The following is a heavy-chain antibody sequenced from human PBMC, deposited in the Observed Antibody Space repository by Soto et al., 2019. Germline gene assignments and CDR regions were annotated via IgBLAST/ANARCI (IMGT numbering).Heavy chain of an antibody. D-gene: IGHD6-19*01. CDR1: GYMFTKSA. Sequence: GASVKVSCKASGYMFTKSAMHWVRQAPGQRLEWMGWISGDSGNTKYSPKLQDRVTITRDTSASTAYMELSSLRSEDTALYYCARDGVAAGSINFDYWGQGTLVTVSS. J-gene: IGHJ4*01. CDR2: ISGDSGNT. CDR3: ARDGVAAGSINFDY. V-gene: IGHV1-3*01.